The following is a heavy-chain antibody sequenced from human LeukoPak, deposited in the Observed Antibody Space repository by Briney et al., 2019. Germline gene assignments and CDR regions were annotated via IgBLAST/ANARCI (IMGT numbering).Heavy chain of an antibody. Sequence: GGSLRLSCAASGFTFSGYAMSWVRQAPGKGLEWVSTISASGGSTFYADSVKGRFTISRDNSKKTLYLQTNSLRAEDTATYYCAKDQTSGFLYYFGYWGQGTLVTVSS. CDR1: GFTFSGYA. D-gene: IGHD5-12*01. J-gene: IGHJ4*02. V-gene: IGHV3-23*01. CDR3: AKDQTSGFLYYFGY. CDR2: ISASGGST.